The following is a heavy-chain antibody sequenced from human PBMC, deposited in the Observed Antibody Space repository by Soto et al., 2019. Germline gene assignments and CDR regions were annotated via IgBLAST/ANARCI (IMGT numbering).Heavy chain of an antibody. CDR2: IYYSGST. J-gene: IGHJ6*02. D-gene: IGHD3-3*01. V-gene: IGHV4-39*01. CDR3: ARRGVVNDYYYGMDV. CDR1: GGSISSISYY. Sequence: PSDTLSLTCTVSGGSISSISYYWGWIRQPPGKGLEWIGSIYYSGSTYYNPSLKSRVTISVDTSKNQFSLKLSSVTAADTAVYYCARRGVVNDYYYGMDVWGQGTTVT.